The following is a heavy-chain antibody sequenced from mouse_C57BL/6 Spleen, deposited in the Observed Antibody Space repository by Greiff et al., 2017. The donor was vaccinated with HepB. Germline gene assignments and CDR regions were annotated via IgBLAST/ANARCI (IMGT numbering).Heavy chain of an antibody. D-gene: IGHD2-1*01. CDR3: ARYRGYYGIHYYAMDY. J-gene: IGHJ4*01. CDR1: GFTFTDYY. Sequence: DVKLVESGGGLVQPGGSLSLSCAASGFTFTDYYMSWVRQPPGKALEWLGFIRNKANGYTTEYSASVKGRFTISRDNSQSILYLQMNALRAEDSATYYCARYRGYYGIHYYAMDYWGQGTPVTVSS. CDR2: IRNKANGYTT. V-gene: IGHV7-3*01.